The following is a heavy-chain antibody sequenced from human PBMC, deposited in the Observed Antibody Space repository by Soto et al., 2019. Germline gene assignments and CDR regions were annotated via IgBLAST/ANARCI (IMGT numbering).Heavy chain of an antibody. J-gene: IGHJ4*02. D-gene: IGHD1-7*01. Sequence: SETLSLTCTVSGGSISRSAYFWGWVRQPPGKGLDWIGTIYYSGSTFYKPSLKSRVAIFVDTSKNQFSLHLNSVTAEDTAVYYCASNTWNFVTSRDYWGQGILVTVSS. V-gene: IGHV4-39*01. CDR3: ASNTWNFVTSRDY. CDR1: GGSISRSAYF. CDR2: IYYSGST.